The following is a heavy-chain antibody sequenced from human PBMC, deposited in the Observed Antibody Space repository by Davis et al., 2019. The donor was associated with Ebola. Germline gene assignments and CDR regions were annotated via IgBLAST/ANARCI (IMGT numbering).Heavy chain of an antibody. Sequence: ASVKVSCKASGYTFTSYGISWVRQAPGQGLEWMGWISGYNGNTNYAQKLQGRVTMTTDTPTSTAYMELRSLRSDDTAVYYCARGLDMGDCFDYWGQGTLVTVSS. J-gene: IGHJ4*02. CDR2: ISGYNGNT. CDR3: ARGLDMGDCFDY. CDR1: GYTFTSYG. D-gene: IGHD2-2*03. V-gene: IGHV1-18*01.